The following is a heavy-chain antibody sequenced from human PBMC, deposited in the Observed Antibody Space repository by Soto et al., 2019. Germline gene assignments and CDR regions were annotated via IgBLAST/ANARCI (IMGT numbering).Heavy chain of an antibody. V-gene: IGHV4-4*07. CDR2: IYTSGST. CDR3: ARERREEIHDGYDLDC. J-gene: IGHJ4*02. CDR1: GGSINDYY. D-gene: IGHD5-12*01. Sequence: SETLSLTCTVSGGSINDYYWDWIRQPAGKGLEWIGRIYTSGSTDYNPSLKSRVTISIDTSKNQFYLKVTSMTAADTAVYYCARERREEIHDGYDLDCWGQGTLVTVSS.